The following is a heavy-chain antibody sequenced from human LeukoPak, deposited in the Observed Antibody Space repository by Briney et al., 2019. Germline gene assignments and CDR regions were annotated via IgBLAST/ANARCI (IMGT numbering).Heavy chain of an antibody. CDR1: GGSISSSSYY. CDR2: IYYSGST. J-gene: IGHJ4*02. V-gene: IGHV4-39*07. Sequence: SETLSLTCTVSGGSISSSSYYWGWIRQPPGKGLEWIGSIYYSGSTYYNPSLKSRVTISVDTSKNQFSLKLSSVTAADTAVYYCARNMITFGGSYDYWGQGTQVTVSS. D-gene: IGHD3-16*01. CDR3: ARNMITFGGSYDY.